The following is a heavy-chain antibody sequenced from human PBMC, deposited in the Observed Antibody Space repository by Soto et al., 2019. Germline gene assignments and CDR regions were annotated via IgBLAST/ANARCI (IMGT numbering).Heavy chain of an antibody. J-gene: IGHJ6*02. V-gene: IGHV4-30-2*01. CDR3: ARGHYYYGMDV. CDR2: IYYSGTT. Sequence: SETLSLTCTVSNGSVSSGTYSWSWVRQPPGKGLEWIGYIYYSGTTYYTPSLKSRLTMSMGRANDHFSLNLTSVTAADTAVYFCARGHYYYGMDVWGQGITVTVSS. CDR1: NGSVSSGTYS.